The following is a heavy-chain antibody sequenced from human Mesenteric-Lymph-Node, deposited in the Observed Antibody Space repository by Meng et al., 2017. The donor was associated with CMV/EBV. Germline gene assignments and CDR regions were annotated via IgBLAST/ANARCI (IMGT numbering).Heavy chain of an antibody. CDR1: GFTFRSYG. Sequence: GGSLRLSCAASGFTFRSYGMYWVRQAPGKGLEWVSFIPYDGSNTYYADSVKGRFTISRDKSKNTLYLQMNSLRAEDTAVYYCARDGYCSSTSCYRDYYYYGMDVWGQGTTVTVSS. V-gene: IGHV3-30*02. D-gene: IGHD2-2*03. J-gene: IGHJ6*02. CDR3: ARDGYCSSTSCYRDYYYYGMDV. CDR2: IPYDGSNT.